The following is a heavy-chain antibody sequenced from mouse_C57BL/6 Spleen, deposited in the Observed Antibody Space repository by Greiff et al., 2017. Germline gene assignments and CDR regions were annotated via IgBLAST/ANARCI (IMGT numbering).Heavy chain of an antibody. D-gene: IGHD1-1*01. J-gene: IGHJ1*03. V-gene: IGHV1-69*01. CDR1: GYTFTSYW. CDR3: ARYDYGSSYWYFDV. Sequence: QVQLQQSGAELVMPGASVKLSCKASGYTFTSYWMHWVKQRPGQGLEWIGEIDPSDSYTNYNQKFKGKSTLTVDKSSSTAYMQLSSLTSEDSAVYYCARYDYGSSYWYFDVWGTGTTVTVSS. CDR2: IDPSDSYT.